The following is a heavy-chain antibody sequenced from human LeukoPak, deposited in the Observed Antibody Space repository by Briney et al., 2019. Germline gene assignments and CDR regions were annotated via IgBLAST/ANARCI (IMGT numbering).Heavy chain of an antibody. D-gene: IGHD2-2*01. J-gene: IGHJ6*03. CDR2: IDEAGKDR. CDR1: GFTFDSFY. Sequence: PGGSLRLSCTTSGFTFDSFYMNWVRQAPGKGLEWVANIDEAGKDRYYADSVKGRFTISRDNAKNSLYLQMNSLRAEDTAVYYCARDTDQLPGHYYYTDVWGKGTTVTVSS. V-gene: IGHV3-7*01. CDR3: ARDTDQLPGHYYYTDV.